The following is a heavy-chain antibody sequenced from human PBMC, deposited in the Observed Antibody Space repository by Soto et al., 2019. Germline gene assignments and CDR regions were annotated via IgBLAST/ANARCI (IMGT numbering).Heavy chain of an antibody. J-gene: IGHJ6*02. V-gene: IGHV1-2*02. D-gene: IGHD3-3*01. Sequence: PVKVSCKASGYTPTGYYMHCVRRAPGQGIEWMGWINPNSGGTNYAQKFQGRFTMTRDTSISTAYMELSRLKSDDTAVYYCARDFRVYELGYYDYDIDVWRQGTRDTVSS. CDR3: ARDFRVYELGYYDYDIDV. CDR2: INPNSGGT. CDR1: GYTPTGYY.